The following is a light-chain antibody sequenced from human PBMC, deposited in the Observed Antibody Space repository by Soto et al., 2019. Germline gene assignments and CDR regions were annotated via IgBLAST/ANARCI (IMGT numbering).Light chain of an antibody. V-gene: IGKV1-13*02. CDR3: QQFNSYPLT. J-gene: IGKJ1*01. CDR1: QGISSA. CDR2: DAS. Sequence: AIQLTQSPSSLSASVGDRVTITCRASQGISSALAWYQQKPGKAPKLLIYDASSLESGVPSRFSGSGSGTDFTLTISRLQPEDFATYYCQQFNSYPLTFGQGPKVEI.